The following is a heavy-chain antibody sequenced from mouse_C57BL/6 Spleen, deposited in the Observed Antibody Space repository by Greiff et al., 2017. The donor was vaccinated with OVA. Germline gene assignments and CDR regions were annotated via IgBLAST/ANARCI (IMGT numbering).Heavy chain of an antibody. CDR1: GYTFTDHT. V-gene: IGHV1-78*01. CDR2: IYPRDGST. J-gene: IGHJ3*01. Sequence: VQLQQSDAELVKPGASVKISCKVSGYTFTDHTIHWMKQRPEQGLEWIGYIYPRDGSTKYNEKFKGKATLTADKSSSTAYMQLNSLTSEDSAVYFCARGDLYYYGSSYGFAYWGQGTLVTVSA. CDR3: ARGDLYYYGSSYGFAY. D-gene: IGHD1-1*01.